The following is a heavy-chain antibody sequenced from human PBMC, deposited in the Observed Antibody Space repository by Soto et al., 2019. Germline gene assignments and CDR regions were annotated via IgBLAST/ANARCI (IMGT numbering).Heavy chain of an antibody. CDR2: ISGSGGST. CDR1: GFTFSSYA. J-gene: IGHJ4*02. V-gene: IGHV3-23*01. CDR3: AKGSYGGNQKGYYFDY. D-gene: IGHD4-17*01. Sequence: GGSLRLSCAASGFTFSSYAMSWVRQAPGKGLEWVSAISGSGGSTYYADSVKGRFTISRDNSKNTLYLQMNSLRAEDTAVYYCAKGSYGGNQKGYYFDYWGQGTLVTVSS.